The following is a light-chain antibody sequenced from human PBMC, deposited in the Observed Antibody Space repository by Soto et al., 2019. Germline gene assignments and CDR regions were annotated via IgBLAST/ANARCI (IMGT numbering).Light chain of an antibody. CDR2: GNG. Sequence: QSVLTQPPSVSGAPGQRVTISCTGSSSNIGAGHDVHWYQHLPGTAPKLLIYGNGNRPSGVPDRFSGSKSGTSASLAITGLQAEDEADYYCQSYDSSLSGYVFGTGTKVTVL. CDR3: QSYDSSLSGYV. CDR1: SSNIGAGHD. V-gene: IGLV1-40*01. J-gene: IGLJ1*01.